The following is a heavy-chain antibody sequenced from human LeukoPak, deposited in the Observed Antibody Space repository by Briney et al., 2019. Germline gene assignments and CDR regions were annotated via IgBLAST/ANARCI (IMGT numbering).Heavy chain of an antibody. D-gene: IGHD3-22*01. CDR2: IFHSGST. V-gene: IGHV4-38-2*02. CDR1: GYSISSGYY. J-gene: IGHJ4*02. CDR3: AREAVRIVVVRGGGNFDY. Sequence: SETLSLTCTVSGYSISSGYYWGWIRQPPGKGLEWIGNIFHSGSTYYNPSLKSRVTISVDTSKNQFSLKLSSVTAADTAVYYCAREAVRIVVVRGGGNFDYWGQGTLVTVSS.